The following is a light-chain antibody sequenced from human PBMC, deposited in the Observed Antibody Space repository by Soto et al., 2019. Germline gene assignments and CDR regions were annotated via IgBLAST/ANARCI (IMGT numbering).Light chain of an antibody. CDR3: QQSYSAPT. Sequence: DIQMTQSPSSLSASVGDSVPITCRASRSISSYVNWYQQKPGKAPKLLIYAASSLQSGVPSRFSGSGSETDFTLTISSLQPEDFASYYCQQSYSAPTVGQGTKVDIK. V-gene: IGKV1-39*01. CDR1: RSISSY. J-gene: IGKJ1*01. CDR2: AAS.